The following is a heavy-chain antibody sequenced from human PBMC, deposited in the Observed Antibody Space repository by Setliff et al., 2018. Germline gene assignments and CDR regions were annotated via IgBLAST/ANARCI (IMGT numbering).Heavy chain of an antibody. CDR1: GYTFTSYD. CDR3: ARRVGSVGWRSSFEP. Sequence: ASVKVSCKASGYTFTSYDINWVRQATGQGLEWMGWMNPNSGNTGYAQKFQGRVTMTRNTSISTAYMELSSLRSEDTAVYYCARRVGSVGWRSSFEPWGQGTMVTVS. V-gene: IGHV1-8*02. J-gene: IGHJ3*01. CDR2: MNPNSGNT. D-gene: IGHD2-2*03.